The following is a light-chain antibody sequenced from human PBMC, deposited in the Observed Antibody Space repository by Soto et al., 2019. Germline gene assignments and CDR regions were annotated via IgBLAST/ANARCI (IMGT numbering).Light chain of an antibody. Sequence: EIVLTQSPGTLSLSPGERVTLSCRASQSISNNHLAWYQQKPGQAPRLLIHGTSNRATGIPDRFSGSGSGTDFTLTFSRLEPEDCAVYYCEYYGSSITLGGQTKVDIK. V-gene: IGKV3-20*01. CDR3: EYYGSSIT. CDR1: QSISNNH. J-gene: IGKJ4*01. CDR2: GTS.